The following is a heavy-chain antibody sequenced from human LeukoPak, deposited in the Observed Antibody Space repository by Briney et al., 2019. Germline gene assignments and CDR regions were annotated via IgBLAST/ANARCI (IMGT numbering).Heavy chain of an antibody. CDR2: INPSGGST. V-gene: IGHV1-46*01. J-gene: IGHJ5*02. D-gene: IGHD1-26*01. CDR1: GYTFTSYS. CDR3: ARGALLDSGSYYNWFDP. Sequence: ASVKVSCKASGYTFTSYSVHWVRQAPGQGLEWMGVINPSGGSTRDAQKFQGRVTMTRDTSTSTVYMELSSLRSEDTAVSYCARGALLDSGSYYNWFDPWGQGTLVTVSS.